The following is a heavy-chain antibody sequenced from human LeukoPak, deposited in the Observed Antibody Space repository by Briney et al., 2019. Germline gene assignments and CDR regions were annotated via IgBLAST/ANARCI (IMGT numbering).Heavy chain of an antibody. D-gene: IGHD5-12*01. CDR3: ARGDSGFDGTLPFDY. CDR1: GGSISSGGYS. J-gene: IGHJ4*02. V-gene: IGHV4-30-2*01. CDR2: IYHIGTT. Sequence: TSETLSLTCAVSGGSISSGGYSWSWIRQPPGKGLEWIGYIYHIGTTYYNPSLKSRVTISVDRSMNQFSLRLSSVTAADTAVYFCARGDSGFDGTLPFDYWGQGTLVTVSS.